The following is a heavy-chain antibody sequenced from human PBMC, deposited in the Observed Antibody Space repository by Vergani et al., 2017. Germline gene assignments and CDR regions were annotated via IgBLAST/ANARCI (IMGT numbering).Heavy chain of an antibody. D-gene: IGHD6-6*01. CDR1: GFTFSTYD. V-gene: IGHV3-13*01. Sequence: EVQLVESGGGLVQPGGSLRLSCAASGFTFSTYDMLWVRQATGKGLEWVSAIGTAGDTYYPGSVKGRFTISRENAKNSLYRQMNGLRAGDTAVYFCARRDSSSPALDYWGQGTLVTVSS. CDR2: IGTAGDT. J-gene: IGHJ4*02. CDR3: ARRDSSSPALDY.